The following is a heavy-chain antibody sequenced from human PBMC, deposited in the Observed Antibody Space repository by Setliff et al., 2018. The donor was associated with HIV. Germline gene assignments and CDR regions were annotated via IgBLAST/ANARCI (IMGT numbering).Heavy chain of an antibody. J-gene: IGHJ3*02. CDR1: GGTFRTFT. CDR3: AKGAGLGYYSSGSYGPDDI. D-gene: IGHD3-10*01. V-gene: IGHV1-69*13. CDR2: IIPIFDTT. Sequence: ASVKVSCKASGGTFRTFTISWVRQAPGQGLEWMGGIIPIFDTTKYAQKFQDRVTISADESTSTAYMELSSLRSEDTAVYYCAKGAGLGYYSSGSYGPDDIWGQGTMVTASS.